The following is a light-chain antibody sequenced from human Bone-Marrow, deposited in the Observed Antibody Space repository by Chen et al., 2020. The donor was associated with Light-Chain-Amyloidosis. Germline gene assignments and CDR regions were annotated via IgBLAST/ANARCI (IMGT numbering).Light chain of an antibody. J-gene: IGLJ3*02. CDR3: QVWDRGSDRPV. Sequence: SYVLTQPSSVSVAPGQTPTSACGGNNIGSTSVHWYQQTPGPAPLLVVYDASDRPSGIPERLSASNSGNTATLTISRDEAGHEADYYCQVWDRGSDRPVFGGWTKLTVL. V-gene: IGLV3-21*02. CDR1: NIGSTS. CDR2: DAS.